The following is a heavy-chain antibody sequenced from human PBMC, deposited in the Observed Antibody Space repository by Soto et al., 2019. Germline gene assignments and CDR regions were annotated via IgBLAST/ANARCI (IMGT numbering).Heavy chain of an antibody. CDR1: GGSIITYY. CDR2: IYASGST. D-gene: IGHD2-2*01. Sequence: SETLSLTCTVSGGSIITYYWSWIRQPAGKGLEWIGRIYASGSTNYNPSLKSRVTMSVATSKNQFSLKLSSVTAADTAVYYCARGGMVIIPTATAFDYWGQGTLVTVSS. CDR3: ARGGMVIIPTATAFDY. V-gene: IGHV4-4*07. J-gene: IGHJ4*02.